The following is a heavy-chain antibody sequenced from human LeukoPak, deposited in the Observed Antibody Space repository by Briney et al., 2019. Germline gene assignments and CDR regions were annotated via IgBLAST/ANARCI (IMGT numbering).Heavy chain of an antibody. D-gene: IGHD3-10*01. CDR3: ARVRYGSGSDY. CDR2: INPNSGGT. J-gene: IGHJ4*02. CDR1: GYTFTGHY. Sequence: ASVKVSCKASGYTFTGHYMHWVRQAPGQGLEWMGWINPNSGGTNYAQKFQGRVTMTRDTSISTGYMELSRLRSDDTAVYYCARVRYGSGSDYWGQGTLITVSS. V-gene: IGHV1-2*02.